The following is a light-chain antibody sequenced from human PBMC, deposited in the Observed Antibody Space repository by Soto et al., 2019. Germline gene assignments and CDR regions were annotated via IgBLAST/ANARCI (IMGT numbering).Light chain of an antibody. CDR3: CSDAGTYTLV. J-gene: IGLJ3*02. Sequence: QSALTQPRSVSGSPGQSVTISCTGSSSDVGGYDFVSWYQQHPGKAPKLMISDVSERPSGVPDRFSGSKSANTASLTISGLQAEDEADYYCCSDAGTYTLVFGGGTKLTVL. CDR2: DVS. CDR1: SSDVGGYDF. V-gene: IGLV2-11*01.